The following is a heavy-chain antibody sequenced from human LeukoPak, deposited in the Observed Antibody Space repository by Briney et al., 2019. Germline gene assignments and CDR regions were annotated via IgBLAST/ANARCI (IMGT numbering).Heavy chain of an antibody. Sequence: SETLSLTCTVSGGSISSSSYYWGWIRQPPGTGLEWIGSIYSGGSTYYNPSLKSRVTISVDASKNQCSLRLSSVTAADTAVYFCGRYDHPVITPIDSWGQGTRVTVSS. V-gene: IGHV4-39*01. J-gene: IGHJ4*02. CDR2: IYSGGST. CDR3: GRYDHPVITPIDS. CDR1: GGSISSSSYY. D-gene: IGHD3-3*01.